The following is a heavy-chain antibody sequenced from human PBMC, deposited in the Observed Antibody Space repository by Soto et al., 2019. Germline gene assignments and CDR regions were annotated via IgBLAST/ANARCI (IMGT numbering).Heavy chain of an antibody. Sequence: QVQLVESGGGVVQPGRSLRLSCAASGFTFSSYGMHWVRQAPGKGLEWVAVIWYDGSNKYYADSVKGRFTISRDNSKNTLYLQMNSLRAEDTAVYYCARDVTAMVTANWFDPWGQGTLVTVSS. CDR2: IWYDGSNK. V-gene: IGHV3-33*01. CDR3: ARDVTAMVTANWFDP. J-gene: IGHJ5*02. D-gene: IGHD5-18*01. CDR1: GFTFSSYG.